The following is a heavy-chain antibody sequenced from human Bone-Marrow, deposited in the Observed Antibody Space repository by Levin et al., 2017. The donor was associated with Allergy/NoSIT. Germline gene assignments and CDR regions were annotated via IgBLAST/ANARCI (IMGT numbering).Heavy chain of an antibody. Sequence: KISCKAPGGTFNTLHGISWVRRAPGQGLEWVGGVSPMFGTTDYAQKFQGRVTITADEMTRTVYMDLSGLTSDDTAMYYCASGNCTSDSCGGTFFDSWGPGTLVTVSS. CDR3: ASGNCTSDSCGGTFFDS. J-gene: IGHJ4*02. V-gene: IGHV1-69*01. D-gene: IGHD3-16*01. CDR1: GGTFNTLHG. CDR2: VSPMFGTT.